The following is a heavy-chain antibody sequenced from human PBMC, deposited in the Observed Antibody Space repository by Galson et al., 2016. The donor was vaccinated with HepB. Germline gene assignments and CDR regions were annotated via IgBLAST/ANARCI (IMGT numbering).Heavy chain of an antibody. V-gene: IGHV3-23*01. Sequence: SLRLSCAASGLNFYGYGMNWVRQAPGEGLEWVAATCGGGGSKYYADSVKGRFTISRDNSKNRLYLQMNSLRAEDTAIYYCAKDVSHGDDKADHYFYGLDVWGKGTTVTVSS. J-gene: IGHJ6*04. CDR1: GLNFYGYG. D-gene: IGHD1-1*01. CDR3: AKDVSHGDDKADHYFYGLDV. CDR2: TCGGGGSK.